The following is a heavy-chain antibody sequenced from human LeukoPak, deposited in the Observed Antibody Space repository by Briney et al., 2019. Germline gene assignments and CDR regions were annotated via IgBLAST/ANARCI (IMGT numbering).Heavy chain of an antibody. D-gene: IGHD3-16*01. J-gene: IGHJ3*02. Sequence: GGSLRLSCAVSGFTFSSYWMTWVRQAPRKGLEWVAKIKEDGSGKYYVDSVKGRFTVSRDNVKNSLFLQMNSLRVEDAAAYYCARLHSAVYYGDAFDIWGQGTMVTVSS. CDR2: IKEDGSGK. CDR3: ARLHSAVYYGDAFDI. V-gene: IGHV3-7*03. CDR1: GFTFSSYW.